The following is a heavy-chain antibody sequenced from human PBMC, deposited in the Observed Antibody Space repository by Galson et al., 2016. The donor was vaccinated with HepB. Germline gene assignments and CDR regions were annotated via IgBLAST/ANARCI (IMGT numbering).Heavy chain of an antibody. CDR2: IAPDGSEM. CDR3: ARVLTHWYCDL. J-gene: IGHJ2*01. V-gene: IGHV3-7*01. Sequence: SLRLSCAASGFSFGTSWMTWFRRAPGKGLEWVVNIAPDGSEMFYVHSVKGRFTISRDNARNSLYLQMHSLRTDDTAEYYCARVLTHWYCDLWGRCTLVTVSP. D-gene: IGHD4-23*01. CDR1: GFSFGTSW.